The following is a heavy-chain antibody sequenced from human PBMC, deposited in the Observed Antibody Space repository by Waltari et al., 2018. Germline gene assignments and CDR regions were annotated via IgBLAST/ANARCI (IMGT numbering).Heavy chain of an antibody. J-gene: IGHJ4*02. Sequence: EGQLVESGGDLVQPGGPLRPPCVAPGFICSNSWMSWVRQAPGKGLEWLAEIHPDGRQTYYAGSVKGRFTISRDDDKNSLYLQMSSLRAEDTAAYYCARDFAYGASDYWGRGTLVTVSS. D-gene: IGHD4-17*01. CDR3: ARDFAYGASDY. CDR1: GFICSNSW. V-gene: IGHV3-7*03. CDR2: IHPDGRQT.